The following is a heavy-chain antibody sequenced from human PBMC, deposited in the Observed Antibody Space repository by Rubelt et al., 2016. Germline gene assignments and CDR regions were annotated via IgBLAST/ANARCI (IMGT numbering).Heavy chain of an antibody. Sequence: ATAYAASVKGRFTISRDDSEDTAYLQMNSLKTEDTAVYYCTRLQWIQLSRYGMDVWGQGTTVTVSS. CDR2: AT. J-gene: IGHJ6*02. D-gene: IGHD5-18*01. CDR3: TRLQWIQLSRYGMDV. V-gene: IGHV3-73*01.